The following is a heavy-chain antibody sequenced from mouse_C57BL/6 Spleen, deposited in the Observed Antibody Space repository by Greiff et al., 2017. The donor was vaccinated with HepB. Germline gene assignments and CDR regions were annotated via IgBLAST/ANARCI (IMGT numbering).Heavy chain of an antibody. Sequence: QVQLQQPGAELVKPGASVKVSCKASGYTFTSYWMHWVKQRPGQGLEWIGRIHPSDSDTNYNQKFTGKATLTVDKSSSTAYMQRRSLTSEDSAVYYWAIGEDAGYGDYWGQGATLTVSS. D-gene: IGHD3-2*02. CDR2: IHPSDSDT. J-gene: IGHJ2*01. V-gene: IGHV1-74*01. CDR3: AIGEDAGYGDY. CDR1: GYTFTSYW.